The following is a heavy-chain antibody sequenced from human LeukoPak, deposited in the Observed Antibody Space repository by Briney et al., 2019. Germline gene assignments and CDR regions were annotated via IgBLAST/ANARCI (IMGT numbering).Heavy chain of an antibody. Sequence: SETLSLTCTVSGGSISSYYWSWIRQPPGKGLEWIGYIYYSGSTNYNPSLKSRVTISVDTSKNQFPLKLSSVTAADTAVYYCARDSGSSGYYSSYNWFDPWGQGTLVTVSS. J-gene: IGHJ5*02. D-gene: IGHD3-22*01. V-gene: IGHV4-59*01. CDR3: ARDSGSSGYYSSYNWFDP. CDR2: IYYSGST. CDR1: GGSISSYY.